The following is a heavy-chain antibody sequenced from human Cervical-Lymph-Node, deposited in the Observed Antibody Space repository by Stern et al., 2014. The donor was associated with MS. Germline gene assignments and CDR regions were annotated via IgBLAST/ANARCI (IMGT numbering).Heavy chain of an antibody. Sequence: QLGQSGPEVKKPGTSVKVSCKASGFTFTSSAVQWVRQARGQRLEWIGGIVVVRCTSNYAQKFKERVTITRDMSTSTAYMELSSLRSEDTAVYYCAAEPMYYSDSVGAFDIWGQGTMVPVSS. CDR2: IVVVRCTS. CDR3: AAEPMYYSDSVGAFDI. V-gene: IGHV1-58*01. CDR1: GFTFTSSA. D-gene: IGHD3-22*01. J-gene: IGHJ3*02.